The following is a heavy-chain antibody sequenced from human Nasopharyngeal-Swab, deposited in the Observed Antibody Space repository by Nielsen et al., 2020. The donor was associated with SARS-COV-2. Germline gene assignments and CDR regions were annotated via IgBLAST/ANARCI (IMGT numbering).Heavy chain of an antibody. CDR1: GFTFSSNE. V-gene: IGHV3-48*03. J-gene: IGHJ3*02. CDR2: ISSTGNTR. Sequence: GGSLRHSCTASGFTFSSNEMNWVRQAPGKGLEWLSYISSTGNTRYYADSVKGRFTISRDNAKNSLYLQMNSLRAEDTAVYYCAREAYYDFWSGSHNAFDIWGQGTMVTVSS. D-gene: IGHD3-3*01. CDR3: AREAYYDFWSGSHNAFDI.